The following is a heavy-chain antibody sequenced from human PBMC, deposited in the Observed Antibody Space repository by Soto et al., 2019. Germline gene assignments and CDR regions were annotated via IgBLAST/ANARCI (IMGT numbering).Heavy chain of an antibody. CDR1: GGSIRSGDYY. CDR2: IYYSGNT. CDR3: ARSPRYCCSTSYFADYFGH. D-gene: IGHD2-2*01. J-gene: IGHJ4*02. Sequence: PSETLSLTCIVSGGSIRSGDYYWSWIRQLPGKGLEWIGYIYYSGNTYYNPSLKSRLTISIDTSKNQFSLNLSSVTAADTAVYYCARSPRYCCSTSYFADYFGHWGQGTLVTVSS. V-gene: IGHV4-31*03.